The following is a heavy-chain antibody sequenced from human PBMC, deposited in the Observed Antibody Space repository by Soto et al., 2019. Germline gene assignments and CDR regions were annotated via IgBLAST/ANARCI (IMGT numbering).Heavy chain of an antibody. J-gene: IGHJ4*02. D-gene: IGHD4-17*01. CDR1: GFTFTDYS. Sequence: GGSLRLSCGGSGFTFTDYSILWGRQAPGKGLEWVSYISSTSNIAFYVDSVEGRFTTSRDNAKNSLYLQMNSLRDEDTAVYYCASCYGDYEFPCEYWGQGTLVTVSS. V-gene: IGHV3-21*05. CDR3: ASCYGDYEFPCEY. CDR2: ISSTSNIA.